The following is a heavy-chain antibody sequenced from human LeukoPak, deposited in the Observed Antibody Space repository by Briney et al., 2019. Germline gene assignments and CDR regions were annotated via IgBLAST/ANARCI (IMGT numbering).Heavy chain of an antibody. Sequence: ASVKVSCKASGYTFTGYYMHWVQQAPGQGLEWMGWINPNSGGTNYARKFQGRVTMTRDTSISTAYMELSRLRSDDTAVYYCARDVTMVRGVRTFDPWGQGTLVTVSP. V-gene: IGHV1-2*02. CDR1: GYTFTGYY. D-gene: IGHD3-10*01. CDR3: ARDVTMVRGVRTFDP. J-gene: IGHJ5*02. CDR2: INPNSGGT.